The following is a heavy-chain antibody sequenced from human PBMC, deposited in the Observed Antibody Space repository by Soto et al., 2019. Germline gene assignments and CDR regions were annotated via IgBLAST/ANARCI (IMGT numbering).Heavy chain of an antibody. CDR3: AKDKAPYYYDSSGYYGSFAFDI. J-gene: IGHJ3*02. D-gene: IGHD3-22*01. CDR1: GFTFSSYA. CDR2: ISGSGGST. Sequence: GSLRLSCAASGFTFSSYAMSWVRQAPGKGLEWVSAISGSGGSTYYADSVKGRFTISRDNSKNTLYLQMNSLRAEDTAVYYCAKDKAPYYYDSSGYYGSFAFDIWGQGTMVTVSS. V-gene: IGHV3-23*01.